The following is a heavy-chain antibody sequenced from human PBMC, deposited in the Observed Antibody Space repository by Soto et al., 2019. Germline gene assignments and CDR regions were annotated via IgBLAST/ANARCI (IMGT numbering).Heavy chain of an antibody. CDR3: ARLSELDPFSSADFDWLLTYYYYYMDV. CDR1: GGSFSGYY. Sequence: SETLSLTCAVYGGSFSGYYWSWIRQPPGKGLEWIGEINHSGSTNYNPSLKSRVTISVDTSKNQFSLKLSSVTAADTAVYYCARLSELDPFSSADFDWLLTYYYYYMDVWGKGTTVTVS. V-gene: IGHV4-34*01. CDR2: INHSGST. J-gene: IGHJ6*03. D-gene: IGHD3-9*01.